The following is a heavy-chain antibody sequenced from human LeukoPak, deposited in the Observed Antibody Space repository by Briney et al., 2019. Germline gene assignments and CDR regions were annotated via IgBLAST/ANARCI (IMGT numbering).Heavy chain of an antibody. CDR1: GFTSDDYA. Sequence: GGSLRLSCAASGFTSDDYAMHWVRQAPGKGLEWLSLISWDGTITYYSDSVKGRFTISRDNSKNSLYLQMNSLTTEDTALYYCAKDRAPIRVACTGIGSWGQGSLVTVSS. J-gene: IGHJ5*02. D-gene: IGHD3-10*02. V-gene: IGHV3-43*02. CDR2: ISWDGTIT. CDR3: AKDRAPIRVACTGIGS.